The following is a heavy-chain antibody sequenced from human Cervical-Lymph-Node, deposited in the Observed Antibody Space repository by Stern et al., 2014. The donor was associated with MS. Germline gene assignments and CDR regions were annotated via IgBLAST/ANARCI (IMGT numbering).Heavy chain of an antibody. Sequence: VQLVESGGGVVQPGRSLRLSCAASGFRISIYGTHWVRQAPGKGLEWVAATWHDGGKKYHEDSVKGRFTISRDNSKNTMYLQLSSLRVEDTAVYYCAKDRRSGSKGGDAFDIWGQGTVVTVSS. J-gene: IGHJ3*02. V-gene: IGHV3-33*06. CDR1: GFRISIYG. D-gene: IGHD1-26*01. CDR2: TWHDGGKK. CDR3: AKDRRSGSKGGDAFDI.